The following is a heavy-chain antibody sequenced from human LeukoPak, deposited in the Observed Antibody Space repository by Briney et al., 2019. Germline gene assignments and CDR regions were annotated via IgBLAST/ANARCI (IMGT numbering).Heavy chain of an antibody. J-gene: IGHJ3*02. V-gene: IGHV1-18*01. CDR2: ISAYNGNT. CDR1: GYTFTSYG. CDR3: SSCGIVVVPAAHDAFDI. D-gene: IGHD2-2*01. Sequence: ASVKVSCKASGYTFTSYGISWVRQAPGQGQEGMGWISAYNGNTNYEQKLQGRVTITTDTSTSTEYMEMRSLRSADRAVCYCSSCGIVVVPAAHDAFDIWGQGTMVTVSS.